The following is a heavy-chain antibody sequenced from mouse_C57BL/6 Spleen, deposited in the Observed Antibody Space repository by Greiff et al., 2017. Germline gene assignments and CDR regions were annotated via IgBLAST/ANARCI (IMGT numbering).Heavy chain of an antibody. Sequence: EVQRVESGGGLVQPGGSMKLSCAASGFTFSDAWMDWVRQSPEKGLEWVAEIRNKANNHATYYAESVKGRFTISRDDSKSSVYLQMNSLRAEDTGIYYCTRHGSSYTSRLYYYAMDYWGQGTSVTVSS. V-gene: IGHV6-6*01. CDR3: TRHGSSYTSRLYYYAMDY. CDR1: GFTFSDAW. J-gene: IGHJ4*01. D-gene: IGHD1-1*01. CDR2: IRNKANNHAT.